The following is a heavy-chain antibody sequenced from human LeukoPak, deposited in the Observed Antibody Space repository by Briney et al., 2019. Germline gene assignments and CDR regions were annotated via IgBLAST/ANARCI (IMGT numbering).Heavy chain of an antibody. Sequence: ASVKVSCKASGYTFTGYYMHWVRQAPGQGLEWMGWINPNSGGTNYAQKFQGRVTMTRGTSISTAYMELSRRRSDDTAVYYCAISMRVVNDYFDYWGQGTLVTVSS. CDR2: INPNSGGT. CDR1: GYTFTGYY. V-gene: IGHV1-2*02. J-gene: IGHJ4*02. D-gene: IGHD2/OR15-2a*01. CDR3: AISMRVVNDYFDY.